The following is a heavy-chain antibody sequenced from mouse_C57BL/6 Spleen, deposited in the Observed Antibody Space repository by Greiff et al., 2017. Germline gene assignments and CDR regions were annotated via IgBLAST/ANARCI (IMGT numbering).Heavy chain of an antibody. V-gene: IGHV1-55*01. CDR1: GYTFTSYW. D-gene: IGHD1-1*01. CDR2: IYPGSGST. Sequence: QVQLQQPGAELVKPGASVKMSCKASGYTFTSYWITWVKQRPGQGLEWIGDIYPGSGSTNYNEKFKSKATLTVDKSSSTAYMQLSSLTSEDSAVYYCARGDGSSPGDYAMDYWGQGTSVTVSS. CDR3: ARGDGSSPGDYAMDY. J-gene: IGHJ4*01.